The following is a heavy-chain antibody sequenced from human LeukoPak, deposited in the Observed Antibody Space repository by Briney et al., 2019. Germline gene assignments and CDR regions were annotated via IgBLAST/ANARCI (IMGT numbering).Heavy chain of an antibody. Sequence: SETLSLTCTVSGGSISSSSYYWGWISQPPGKGLEWIGSIYYSGSTYYNPSLKSRVTISVDTSKNQFSLKLSSVTAADTAVYYCARQVLTQWLVRLPNYFDYWGQGTLVTVSS. V-gene: IGHV4-39*01. D-gene: IGHD6-19*01. CDR1: GGSISSSSYY. J-gene: IGHJ4*02. CDR2: IYYSGST. CDR3: ARQVLTQWLVRLPNYFDY.